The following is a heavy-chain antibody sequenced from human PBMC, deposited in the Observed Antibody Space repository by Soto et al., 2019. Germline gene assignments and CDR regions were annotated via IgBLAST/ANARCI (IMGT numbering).Heavy chain of an antibody. CDR2: IFYSGST. D-gene: IGHD3-10*01. CDR3: ARRYGSFFDI. J-gene: IGHJ3*02. CDR1: GGSISSYY. Sequence: QVQLQESGPGLVKPSETLSLPCTVSGGSISSYYWSWIRQPPGKGLEWIGYIFYSGSTNSNPSLKSRVTISVDTSKNQSSLKLSSVTAADTAVYYCARRYGSFFDIWGQGTMVTVSS. V-gene: IGHV4-59*08.